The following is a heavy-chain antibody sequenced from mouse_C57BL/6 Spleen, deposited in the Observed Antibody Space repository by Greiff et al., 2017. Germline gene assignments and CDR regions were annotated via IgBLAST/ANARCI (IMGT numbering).Heavy chain of an antibody. CDR2: IYPKSGDT. V-gene: IGHV1-81*01. J-gene: IGHJ3*01. CDR1: GYTFTSYG. D-gene: IGHD1-1*02. CDR3: AYYGGSSYFAY. Sequence: QVQLQQSGAELARPGASVKLSCKASGYTFTSYGISWVKQRTGQGLEWIGEIYPKSGDTYYNEKFKGKDTLTADKSSSTAYMALRSLTSEDAAVYFCAYYGGSSYFAYWGQGTLVTVSA.